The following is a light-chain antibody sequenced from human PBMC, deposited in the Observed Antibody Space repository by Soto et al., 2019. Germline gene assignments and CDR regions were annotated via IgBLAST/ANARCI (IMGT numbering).Light chain of an antibody. J-gene: IGKJ2*03. CDR2: DAS. CDR1: QSISSW. Sequence: DIQMTQSPSTLSASVGDRVTITCRASQSISSWLAWYQQKPGKAPKLLIYDASCLESGVPSRFSGSGAATEVTLTISSLQPDDFATYYCPPYNSYYRYGHGTKLEIK. CDR3: PPYNSYYR. V-gene: IGKV1-5*01.